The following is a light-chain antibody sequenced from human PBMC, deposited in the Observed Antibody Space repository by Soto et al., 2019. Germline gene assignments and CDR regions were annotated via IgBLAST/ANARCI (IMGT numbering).Light chain of an antibody. CDR1: SSNIGGNT. J-gene: IGLJ1*01. V-gene: IGLV1-44*01. Sequence: QSVLTQPPSASGIPGQRVTISCSGSSSNIGGNTVNWYQQLPGTAPKLLIYGNDQRPSGVPDRFSGSKSGTSASLAISGLQSEDEADYYCAAWDDSLNAFVFGTGTKVTVL. CDR2: GND. CDR3: AAWDDSLNAFV.